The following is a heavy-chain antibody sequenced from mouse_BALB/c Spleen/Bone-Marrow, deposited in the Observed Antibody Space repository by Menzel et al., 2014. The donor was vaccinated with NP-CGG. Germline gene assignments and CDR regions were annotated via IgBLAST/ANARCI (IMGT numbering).Heavy chain of an antibody. V-gene: IGHV1-69*01. CDR1: GYTFTDYW. CDR2: IDTSDSFT. CDR3: GRTDENDGMDY. Sequence: QVQLQQSGVELVMPGASVQMSCQASGYTFTDYWMHWVKQWPGQGLEWIGTIDTSDSFTIFNQNFKGKATLTVDESSTTTYMQLSSLATEDDAVNYCGRTDENDGMDYWGQGTSVAVSS. J-gene: IGHJ4*01.